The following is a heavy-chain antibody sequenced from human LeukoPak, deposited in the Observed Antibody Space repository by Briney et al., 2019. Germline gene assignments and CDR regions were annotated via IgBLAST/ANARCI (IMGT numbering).Heavy chain of an antibody. CDR3: ARDGSAVAGQDFDY. V-gene: IGHV3-20*04. CDR2: INWNGGST. CDR1: GFTLDDYG. Sequence: PGGSLRLSCAASGFTLDDYGMSWVRQAPGKGLEWVSGINWNGGSTGYADSVKGRFTISRDNAKNSLYLQMSSLRAEDTALYYCARDGSAVAGQDFDYWGQGTLVTVSS. J-gene: IGHJ4*02. D-gene: IGHD6-19*01.